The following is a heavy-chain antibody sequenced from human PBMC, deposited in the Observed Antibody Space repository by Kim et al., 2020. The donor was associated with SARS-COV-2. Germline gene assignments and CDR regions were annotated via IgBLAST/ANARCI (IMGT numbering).Heavy chain of an antibody. CDR3: TREPSSSGSGSYAY. Sequence: GGSLRLSCAASGFTFSSYSMNWVRQAPGKGLEWVSYISSSSSTIYYADSVKGRFTISRDNAKNSLYLQMNSLRDEDTAVYYCTREPSSSGSGSYAYWGQGTLVTVSS. CDR1: GFTFSSYS. V-gene: IGHV3-48*02. CDR2: ISSSSSTI. J-gene: IGHJ4*02. D-gene: IGHD3-10*01.